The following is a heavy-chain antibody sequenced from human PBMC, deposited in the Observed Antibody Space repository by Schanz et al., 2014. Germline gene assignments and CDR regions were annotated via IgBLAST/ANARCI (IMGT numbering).Heavy chain of an antibody. CDR3: APLDDCGGGCPINDAFDV. D-gene: IGHD2-21*01. J-gene: IGHJ3*01. CDR2: ISSTSTYL. Sequence: EVQLVESGGGLVQPGRSLRLSCAASGFTFSSYTMKWVRQAPGKGLEWVSSISSTSTYLYYADSVKGRFTISRDNSKNALYLHMNSLRVEDTAVYYCAPLDDCGGGCPINDAFDVWGQGTMVSVSS. CDR1: GFTFSSYT. V-gene: IGHV3-21*04.